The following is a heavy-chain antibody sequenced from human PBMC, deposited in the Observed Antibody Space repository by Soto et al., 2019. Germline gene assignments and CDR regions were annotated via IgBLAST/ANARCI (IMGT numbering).Heavy chain of an antibody. D-gene: IGHD4-17*01. CDR1: GGTFSSYA. Sequence: QVQLVQSGAEVKKPGSSVKVSCKASGGTFSSYAISWVRQAPGQGLEWMGGIIPIFGTGNYAQKFQGRVTITADESTRKAYMELSSLRSEDTAVYYCASPDYGDYGSWNYWGQGTLVTVSS. J-gene: IGHJ4*02. V-gene: IGHV1-69*12. CDR3: ASPDYGDYGSWNY. CDR2: IIPIFGTG.